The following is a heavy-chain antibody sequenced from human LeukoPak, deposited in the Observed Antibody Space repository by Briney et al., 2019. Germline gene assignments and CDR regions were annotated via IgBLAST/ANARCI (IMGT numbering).Heavy chain of an antibody. CDR3: ARDSGNYLDAFDI. J-gene: IGHJ3*02. CDR2: ISTSSSYI. CDR1: GFAFSSYT. V-gene: IGHV3-21*01. Sequence: GGSLRLSCAAPGFAFSSYTMNWVRQAPGKGLEWVSFISTSSSYIYYADSVKGRFTISRDNAKNSLYLQMNSLRAEDTAVYYCARDSGNYLDAFDIWGQGTMVTVSS. D-gene: IGHD1-7*01.